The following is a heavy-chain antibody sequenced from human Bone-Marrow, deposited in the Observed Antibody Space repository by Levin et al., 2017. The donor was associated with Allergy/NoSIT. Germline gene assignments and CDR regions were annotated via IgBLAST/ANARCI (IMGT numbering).Heavy chain of an antibody. Sequence: SSETLSLTCSVSGAAFSTYYWSWIRQPPGKGLEWIGYIHHSGSTNFHPSLQSRVSMSIDISKNQFSLKLTSVTAADTAMYYCARRAFSGWFDPWGQGTLVIVSS. CDR1: GAAFSTYY. J-gene: IGHJ5*01. CDR2: IHHSGST. V-gene: IGHV4-59*01. D-gene: IGHD6-25*01. CDR3: ARRAFSGWFDP.